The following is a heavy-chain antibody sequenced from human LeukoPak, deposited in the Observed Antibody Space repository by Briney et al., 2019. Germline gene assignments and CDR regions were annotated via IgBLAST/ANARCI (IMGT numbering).Heavy chain of an antibody. D-gene: IGHD2-2*01. V-gene: IGHV3-30*18. CDR3: AKPYCSSTSCQEL. CDR1: GFTFSSYV. J-gene: IGHJ4*02. Sequence: PGGSLRLSCAASGFTFSSYVMHWVRQAPGKRLEWVAVISYDGSNKYYADSVKGRFTISRDNSKNTLYLQMNSLRAEDTALYYCAKPYCSSTSCQELWGQGTLVTVSS. CDR2: ISYDGSNK.